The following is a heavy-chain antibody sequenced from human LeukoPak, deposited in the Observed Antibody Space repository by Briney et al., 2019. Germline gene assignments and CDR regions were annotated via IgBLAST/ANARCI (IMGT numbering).Heavy chain of an antibody. CDR2: ISATGDST. J-gene: IGHJ6*03. V-gene: IGHV3-23*01. Sequence: GGSLRLSCAASGFTFSPYDMSWVRQAPGKGLEWVSAISATGDSTKYADSVKGRFTISRDNSKNTLYLQMNSLSAEDTAVYYCAKVKISYYYYMDVWGKGTTVTISS. CDR1: GFTFSPYD. CDR3: AKVKISYYYYMDV.